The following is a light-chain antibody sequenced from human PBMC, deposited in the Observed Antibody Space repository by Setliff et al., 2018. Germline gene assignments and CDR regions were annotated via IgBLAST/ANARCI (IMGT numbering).Light chain of an antibody. Sequence: QSALAQPPSASGTPGQRVTISCSGSSSKIGSNTVNWYQQLPGTAPKLLIYRNNQRPSGVPDRFSGSKSGTSASLAISGLQSEDEADYYCAAWDDSLNGEVFGTGTKVTVL. V-gene: IGLV1-44*01. CDR3: AAWDDSLNGEV. J-gene: IGLJ1*01. CDR2: RNN. CDR1: SSKIGSNT.